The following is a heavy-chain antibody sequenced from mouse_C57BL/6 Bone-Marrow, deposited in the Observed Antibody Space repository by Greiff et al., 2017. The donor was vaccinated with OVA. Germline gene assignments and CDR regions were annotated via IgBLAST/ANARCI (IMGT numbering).Heavy chain of an antibody. CDR1: GFTFSDYY. J-gene: IGHJ4*01. D-gene: IGHD1-1*01. CDR3: ARDNYGNSYAMYY. V-gene: IGHV5-16*01. CDR2: ITYDGSST. Sequence: EVKVVESEGGLVQPGSSMKLSCTASGFTFSDYYMAWVRQVPEKGLEWVANITYDGSSTYYLDSLKGRFIISRDNAKNILYLQMSSLKSDDTATSYCARDNYGNSYAMYYCGPGTSVTVSS.